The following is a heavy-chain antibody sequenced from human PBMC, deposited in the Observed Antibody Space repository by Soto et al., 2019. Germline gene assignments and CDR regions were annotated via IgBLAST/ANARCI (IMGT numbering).Heavy chain of an antibody. CDR2: ISAYNGNT. CDR1: GYTFTSYG. V-gene: IGHV1-18*01. J-gene: IGHJ4*02. CDR3: ARGSTVVTPDTEKPYYFDY. Sequence: HVQLVQSGAEVKKPGASVKVSCKASGYTFTSYGISWVRQAPGQGLAWMGWISAYNGNTNYAQKLQGRVHMTADTSTSTAYMELSSLRSDDTAVYYCARGSTVVTPDTEKPYYFDYWGQGTLVTVS. D-gene: IGHD4-17*01.